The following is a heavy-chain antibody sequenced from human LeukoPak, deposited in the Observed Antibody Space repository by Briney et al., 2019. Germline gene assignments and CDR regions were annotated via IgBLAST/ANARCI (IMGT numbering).Heavy chain of an antibody. CDR3: ARTYSFDY. D-gene: IGHD5-12*01. J-gene: IGHJ4*02. CDR1: GYTFTSYA. Sequence: ASVKVSCKTSGYTFTSYAVTWVRQTPGHGLEWMGWINPYNDNTNFAQNLQGRVTLTTDTSTSTAYMELRSLRSDDTAVYYCARTYSFDYWGQGTLVTVSS. CDR2: INPYNDNT. V-gene: IGHV1-18*01.